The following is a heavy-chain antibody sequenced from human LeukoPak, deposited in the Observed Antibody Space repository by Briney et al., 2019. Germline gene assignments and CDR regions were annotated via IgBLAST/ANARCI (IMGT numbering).Heavy chain of an antibody. J-gene: IGHJ4*02. V-gene: IGHV3-23*01. Sequence: GGSLRLSCGASGFTLSNYAMSWVRQAPGKGLEWVSGISGSGGSTYYRESVKGRFTISRDISKDTLYLQMNSLRAEDTAVYYCAKGGIYYYDISGYFFDYWGQGTLVTVSS. CDR1: GFTLSNYA. D-gene: IGHD3-22*01. CDR3: AKGGIYYYDISGYFFDY. CDR2: ISGSGGST.